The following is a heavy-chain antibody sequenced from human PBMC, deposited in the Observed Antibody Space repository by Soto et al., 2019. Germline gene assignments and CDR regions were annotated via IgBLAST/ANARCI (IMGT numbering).Heavy chain of an antibody. J-gene: IGHJ6*04. V-gene: IGHV4-59*01. CDR3: ARDQFYYYVMDV. CDR1: GRSISSYY. Sequence: SETLSLTCTVSGRSISSYYSSWIRQPPKNGLEWIGYIYYSVTPNYNPSLKSRVTISVDTSKNQFSLKLSSVTAADTAVYYCARDQFYYYVMDVWGKGNTVTVSS. CDR2: IYYSVTP.